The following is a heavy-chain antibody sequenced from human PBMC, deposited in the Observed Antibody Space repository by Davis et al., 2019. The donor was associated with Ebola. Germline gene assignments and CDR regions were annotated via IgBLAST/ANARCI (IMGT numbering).Heavy chain of an antibody. J-gene: IGHJ4*02. CDR3: ARDAADDYGVNFDY. Sequence: PSETLSLTCTVSGGSISSYYWDWIRQPPGKGLEWIGHIYFSGAAKYNPSLRSRATISVDTSKNQFYLKLNSVTAADTAVYYCARDAADDYGVNFDYWGQGNLVTVSS. CDR2: IYFSGAA. D-gene: IGHD4-17*01. V-gene: IGHV4-59*01. CDR1: GGSISSYY.